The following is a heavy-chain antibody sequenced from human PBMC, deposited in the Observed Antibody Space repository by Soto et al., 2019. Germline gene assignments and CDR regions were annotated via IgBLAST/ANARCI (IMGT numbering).Heavy chain of an antibody. CDR2: IFSNDQK. D-gene: IGHD3-22*01. CDR3: ARIPKDSSGSYWYYFDY. J-gene: IGHJ4*02. CDR1: GISLSNARLG. Sequence: QVTLKESGPVLVKPTETLTLTCTVSGISLSNARLGVSWIRQPPGKALEWLGHIFSNDQKAYSTSLKSRLTISKDTSKSQVVLTMISMDPVDTATYFCARIPKDSSGSYWYYFDYWGQGSLVIVSS. V-gene: IGHV2-26*01.